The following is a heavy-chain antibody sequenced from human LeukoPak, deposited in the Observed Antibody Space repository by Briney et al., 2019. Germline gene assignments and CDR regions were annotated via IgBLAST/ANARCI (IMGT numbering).Heavy chain of an antibody. Sequence: SETLSLTCTVSGGSIISSYFWSWIRQPAGKGLEWIGRIYNTGSTDFNPSLKSRVTMSVDTSKNQFSLKLSSVTAADTAVYYSAKYASGSLVVWGQGTLVTVSS. CDR3: AKYASGSLVV. V-gene: IGHV4-4*07. CDR1: GGSIISSYF. J-gene: IGHJ4*02. D-gene: IGHD3-10*01. CDR2: IYNTGST.